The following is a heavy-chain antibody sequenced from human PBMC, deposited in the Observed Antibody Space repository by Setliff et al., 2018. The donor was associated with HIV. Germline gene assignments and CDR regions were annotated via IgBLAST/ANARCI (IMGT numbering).Heavy chain of an antibody. CDR1: GSTFSNYW. Sequence: LRLSCAASGSTFSNYWMSWVRQAPGKGLEWVANIKQDGSEKYYVDSVKGRFTISRDNAKKSLYLQMNSLRAEDTALYYCARDYSRYTWNYFDYWGQGTLVTVSS. CDR2: IKQDGSEK. CDR3: ARDYSRYTWNYFDY. D-gene: IGHD1-20*01. V-gene: IGHV3-7*03. J-gene: IGHJ4*02.